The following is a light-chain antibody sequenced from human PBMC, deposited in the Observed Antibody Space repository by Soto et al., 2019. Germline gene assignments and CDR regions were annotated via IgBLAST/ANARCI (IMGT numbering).Light chain of an antibody. CDR2: DDS. Sequence: QSVLTQPASVSGSPGQSITISCTGTSRDVGGYNYVSWYQQHPGTAPKLMIYDDSYRPLGVSNRFSGSKSGDTASLTISGLRAEDEADYYCCSHASSSRGVFGTGIKLTVL. J-gene: IGLJ1*01. CDR1: SRDVGGYNY. V-gene: IGLV2-14*01. CDR3: CSHASSSRGV.